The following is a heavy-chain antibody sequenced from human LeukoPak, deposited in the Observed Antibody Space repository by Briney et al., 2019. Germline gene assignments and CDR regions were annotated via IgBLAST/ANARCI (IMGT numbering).Heavy chain of an antibody. CDR3: ARDGYDVLTGYYSVDY. V-gene: IGHV4-59*01. CDR1: GGSFSNYY. J-gene: IGHJ4*02. Sequence: SETLSLTCTVSGGSFSNYYWSWIRQPPGKGLEWIGFIYYSGSTNYNPSLKSRVTISVDTSKNQFSLKLSSVTAADTAVYYCARDGYDVLTGYYSVDYWGQGTLVTVSS. D-gene: IGHD3-9*01. CDR2: IYYSGST.